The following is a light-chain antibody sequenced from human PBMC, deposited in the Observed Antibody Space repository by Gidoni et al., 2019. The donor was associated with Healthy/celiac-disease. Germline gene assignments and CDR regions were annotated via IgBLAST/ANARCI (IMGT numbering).Light chain of an antibody. CDR1: SSDVGGYNY. Sequence: QSALTQPPSASGSPGQSVTISWTGTSSDVGGYNYVSWYQQHPGKAPKLMIYEVSKRPSGVPDRFSGSKSGNTASLTVSGLQAEDEADYYCSSYAGSRYVFGTGTKVTVL. CDR2: EVS. J-gene: IGLJ1*01. V-gene: IGLV2-8*01. CDR3: SSYAGSRYV.